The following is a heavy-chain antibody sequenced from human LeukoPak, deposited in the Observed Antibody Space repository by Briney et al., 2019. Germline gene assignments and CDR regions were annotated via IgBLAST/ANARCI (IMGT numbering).Heavy chain of an antibody. CDR3: ARSRGSYSVFDY. CDR1: GFTFNSYA. J-gene: IGHJ4*02. CDR2: ISYDGSNK. Sequence: ALRLSLAASGFTFNSYAFHRGRQAPGQGLGWVAVISYDGSNKYYADSVKGRFTISRDNSKNTLYLQMNSLRAEDTAVYYCARSRGSYSVFDYWGQGTLVTVSS. V-gene: IGHV3-30*04. D-gene: IGHD1-26*01.